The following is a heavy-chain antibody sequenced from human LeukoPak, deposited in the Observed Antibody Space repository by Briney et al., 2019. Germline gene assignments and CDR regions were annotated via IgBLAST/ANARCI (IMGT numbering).Heavy chain of an antibody. CDR1: GGSISSGSYY. J-gene: IGHJ5*02. Sequence: SQTLSLTCTVSGGSISSGSYYWSWIRQPPGKGLEWIGTIYYSGSTYYNPSLNSRVTISVDTSKNQFSLNLSSVTAADTAVYYCARGIRQWGMAPRFDPWGQGTLVTVSS. D-gene: IGHD3-16*01. CDR3: ARGIRQWGMAPRFDP. CDR2: IYYSGST. V-gene: IGHV4-39*07.